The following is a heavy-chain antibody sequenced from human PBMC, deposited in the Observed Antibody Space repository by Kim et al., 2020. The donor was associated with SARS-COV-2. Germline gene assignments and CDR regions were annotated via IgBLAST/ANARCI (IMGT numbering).Heavy chain of an antibody. J-gene: IGHJ6*02. CDR2: IYYSGST. V-gene: IGHV4-59*08. D-gene: IGHD3-16*02. CDR3: ARLSLSVWGSYRYGMDV. CDR1: GGSISSYY. Sequence: SETLSLTCTVSGGSISSYYWSWIRQPPGKGLEWIGYIYYSGSTNYNPSLKSRVTISVDTSKNQFSLKLSSVTAADTDVYYCARLSLSVWGSYRYGMDVWGQGTTVTVSS.